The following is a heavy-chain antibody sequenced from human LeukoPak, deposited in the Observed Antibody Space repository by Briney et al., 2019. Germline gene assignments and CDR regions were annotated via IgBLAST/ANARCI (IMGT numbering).Heavy chain of an antibody. CDR3: ARRGAYYDSSGSDI. Sequence: PSETLSLTCTVSGGSISSYYGSWIRQPAGKGLGWIGRIYTSGSTNYNPSRKSRVTLSVDTSKNQFSLKLSSVTAADAAVYYCARRGAYYDSSGSDIWGQGTMVTVSS. CDR1: GGSISSYY. CDR2: IYTSGST. D-gene: IGHD3-22*01. V-gene: IGHV4-4*07. J-gene: IGHJ3*02.